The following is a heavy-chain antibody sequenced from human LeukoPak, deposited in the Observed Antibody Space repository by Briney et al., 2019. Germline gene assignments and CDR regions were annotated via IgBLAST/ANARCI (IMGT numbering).Heavy chain of an antibody. D-gene: IGHD3-22*01. J-gene: IGHJ3*02. Sequence: GASVTVSCKASGYTFTSYYMHWVRQAPGQGLEWMGIINPSGGSTSYAQKFQGRVTMTRDTSTSTVYMELSSLRSEDTAVYYCARDLYYDSSGYSSRRGAFDIWGQGTMVTVSS. V-gene: IGHV1-46*01. CDR3: ARDLYYDSSGYSSRRGAFDI. CDR1: GYTFTSYY. CDR2: INPSGGST.